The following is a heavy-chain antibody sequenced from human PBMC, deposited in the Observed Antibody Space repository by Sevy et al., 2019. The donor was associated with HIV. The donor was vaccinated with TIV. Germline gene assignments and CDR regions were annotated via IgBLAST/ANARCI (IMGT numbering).Heavy chain of an antibody. Sequence: ALVKVSCKASGGTFSSYAISWVRQAPGQGLEWMGGIIPIFGTANYAQKFQGRVTITADESTSTAYMELSSLGSEDTAVYYCARSAGGFGEFFWGQGTLVTVSS. CDR2: IIPIFGTA. V-gene: IGHV1-69*13. CDR3: ARSAGGFGEFF. CDR1: GGTFSSYA. J-gene: IGHJ4*02. D-gene: IGHD3-10*01.